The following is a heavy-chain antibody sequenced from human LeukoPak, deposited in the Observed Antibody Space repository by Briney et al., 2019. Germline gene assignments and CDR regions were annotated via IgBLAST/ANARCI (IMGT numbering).Heavy chain of an antibody. Sequence: GGSLRLSCAASGFTFSSYSMNWVRQAPGKGLEWVSSISSSSSYIYYADSVKGRFTISRDNAKNSLYLQMNSLRAEDTAVYYCARDRYSSGWFPPNAFDIWGQGTMVTVSS. CDR3: ARDRYSSGWFPPNAFDI. J-gene: IGHJ3*02. V-gene: IGHV3-21*01. D-gene: IGHD6-19*01. CDR1: GFTFSSYS. CDR2: ISSSSSYI.